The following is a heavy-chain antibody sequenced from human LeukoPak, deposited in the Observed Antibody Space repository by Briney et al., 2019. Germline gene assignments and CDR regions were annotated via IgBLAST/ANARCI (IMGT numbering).Heavy chain of an antibody. Sequence: PGGSLRLSCAASGFTFSSYAMSWVRQAPGKGLEWVSAISGSGGNTNYADSVRGRFTISRDNSKNTLYLQMNSLRAEDTAIYYCAKVSWANYFDYWGRGTPVTVSS. D-gene: IGHD6-13*01. CDR1: GFTFSSYA. CDR2: ISGSGGNT. CDR3: AKVSWANYFDY. J-gene: IGHJ4*02. V-gene: IGHV3-23*01.